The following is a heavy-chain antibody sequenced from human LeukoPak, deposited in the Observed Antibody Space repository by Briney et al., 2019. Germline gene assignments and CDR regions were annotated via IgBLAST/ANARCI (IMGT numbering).Heavy chain of an antibody. CDR1: GYSFTSYW. V-gene: IGHV5-51*01. D-gene: IGHD2-2*01. CDR3: AKIDRTYCSRSSCYALDY. Sequence: GESLKISCKGSGYSFTSYWIGWVRQMPGEGLEWMGIIYPGDSDTRYSPSFQGQVTISADKSITTAYLQWSSLKASDTAMYYCAKIDRTYCSRSSCYALDYWGQGTLVTVSS. J-gene: IGHJ4*02. CDR2: IYPGDSDT.